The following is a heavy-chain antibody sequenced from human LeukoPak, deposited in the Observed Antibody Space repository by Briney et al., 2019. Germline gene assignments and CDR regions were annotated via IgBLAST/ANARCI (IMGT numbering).Heavy chain of an antibody. CDR2: IYSGGST. Sequence: GGSLRLSCAASGFTVSSNYMSWVRQAPGKGLEWVSVIYSGGSTYYADSVKGRFTISRDNSKNTLYLQMNSLRAEDTAVYYCARDRIIAVAGTRSYYYGMDVWGQGTTVTVSS. D-gene: IGHD6-19*01. J-gene: IGHJ6*02. V-gene: IGHV3-53*01. CDR3: ARDRIIAVAGTRSYYYGMDV. CDR1: GFTVSSNY.